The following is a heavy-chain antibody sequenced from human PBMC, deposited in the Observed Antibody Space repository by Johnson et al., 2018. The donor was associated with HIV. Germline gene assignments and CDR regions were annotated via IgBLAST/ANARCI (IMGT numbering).Heavy chain of an antibody. J-gene: IGHJ3*02. Sequence: QVQLVESGGGVVQPGGSLRLSCAASGFTFSSYGMHWVRLAPGKGLEWVAIIRYDGSNKYYADSVKGRFTISRDNSKNTLYLQMNSLRAEDTAVYYCGTVDSSSDAFDIWGQGTMVTVSS. CDR3: GTVDSSSDAFDI. V-gene: IGHV3-30*02. D-gene: IGHD6-13*01. CDR2: IRYDGSNK. CDR1: GFTFSSYG.